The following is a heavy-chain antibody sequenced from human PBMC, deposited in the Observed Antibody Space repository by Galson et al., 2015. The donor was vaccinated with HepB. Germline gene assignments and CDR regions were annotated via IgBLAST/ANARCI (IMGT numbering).Heavy chain of an antibody. CDR2: INSKTDGGTT. CDR3: TTDPPIDYGSGSYYKYAFDI. J-gene: IGHJ3*02. D-gene: IGHD3-10*01. Sequence: SLRLSCAASGFTFSNAWMSWVRQAPGKGLEWVGRINSKTDGGTTDYAAPVKGRFTISRDDSKNTLYLQMNSLKTEDTAVYYCTTDPPIDYGSGSYYKYAFDIWGRGTMVTVSS. CDR1: GFTFSNAW. V-gene: IGHV3-15*01.